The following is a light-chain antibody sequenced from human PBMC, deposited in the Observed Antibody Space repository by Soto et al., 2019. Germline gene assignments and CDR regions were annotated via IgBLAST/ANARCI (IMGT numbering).Light chain of an antibody. V-gene: IGLV2-14*01. CDR2: EVS. J-gene: IGLJ1*01. CDR3: SSYSSSSIPYV. Sequence: QSALTQPASVSGSPGQSITISCTGTKYDIGAYNFVSWYQQHPGKAPKLMIYEVSNRPSGVSNRFSGSKSGSTASLTISGLQTEDEADYHCSSYSSSSIPYVFGTGTKVTVL. CDR1: KYDIGAYNF.